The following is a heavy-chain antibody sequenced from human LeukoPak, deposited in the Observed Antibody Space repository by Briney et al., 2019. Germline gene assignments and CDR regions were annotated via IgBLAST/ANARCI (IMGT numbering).Heavy chain of an antibody. CDR2: IYFSGST. J-gene: IGHJ3*02. Sequence: SETLSLTCTVSGGSISSYYWSWIRQPPGKGLEWIGYIYFSGSTNYNPSLKSRVTISVDTSKNQFSLKLSSVTAADTAVYYCARHSVDAFDIWGQGTMVTVSS. D-gene: IGHD6-19*01. V-gene: IGHV4-59*08. CDR1: GGSISSYY. CDR3: ARHSVDAFDI.